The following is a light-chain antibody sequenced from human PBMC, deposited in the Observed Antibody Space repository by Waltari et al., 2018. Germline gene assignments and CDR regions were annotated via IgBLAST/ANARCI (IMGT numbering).Light chain of an antibody. CDR2: DVS. J-gene: IGLJ3*02. V-gene: IGLV2-14*01. Sequence: QSALTQPTSVSGSPGPSITISCTGTSSDVGGYNYVSWYQQHPGKAPKRMIYDVSKRPSGVSNRFSGCKSGNTASLTISGLQAEDEADYYCSSYTSSSTWVFGGGTKLTVL. CDR1: SSDVGGYNY. CDR3: SSYTSSSTWV.